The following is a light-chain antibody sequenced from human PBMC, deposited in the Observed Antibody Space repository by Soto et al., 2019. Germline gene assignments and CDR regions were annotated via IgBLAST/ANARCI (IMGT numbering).Light chain of an antibody. Sequence: QSVLTQPPSASGTPGQMVTMSCSGSRPNIGSNTVNWYQQLAGTAPKVLIYSNDQRPSGVPDRFSGSKSGTSASLAISGLQSEDEADYYCAAWDDSLKVVVFGGGTKLTVL. CDR2: SND. CDR1: RPNIGSNT. V-gene: IGLV1-44*01. J-gene: IGLJ2*01. CDR3: AAWDDSLKVVV.